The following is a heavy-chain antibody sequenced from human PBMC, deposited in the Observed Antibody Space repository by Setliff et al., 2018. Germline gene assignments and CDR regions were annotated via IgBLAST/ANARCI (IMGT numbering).Heavy chain of an antibody. CDR2: ISWNSGSI. CDR3: AKEGSIAAAPDY. D-gene: IGHD6-13*01. CDR1: GFTFDDYA. V-gene: IGHV3-9*01. J-gene: IGHJ4*02. Sequence: SLKISCGTSGFTFDDYAMHWVRQAPGKGLEWVSGISWNSGSIGYADSVKGRFTISRDNAKNSLSLQMNSMRAEDTAVYYCAKEGSIAAAPDYWGQGTLVTVSS.